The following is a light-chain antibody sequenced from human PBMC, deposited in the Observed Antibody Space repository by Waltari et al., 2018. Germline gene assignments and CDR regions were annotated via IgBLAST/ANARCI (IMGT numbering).Light chain of an antibody. J-gene: IGKJ3*01. CDR1: QSIGSS. CDR3: HQSSSLPFT. CDR2: YAS. V-gene: IGKV6-21*01. Sequence: EIVLTQSPDFQSVTPKEKVTITCRASQSIGSSLHWYQQKPDQSPKLLIKYASQAFAGVRWRWSGGGCGTDFTLIINSLEAEDAATYYCHQSSSLPFTFGPGTKVDIK.